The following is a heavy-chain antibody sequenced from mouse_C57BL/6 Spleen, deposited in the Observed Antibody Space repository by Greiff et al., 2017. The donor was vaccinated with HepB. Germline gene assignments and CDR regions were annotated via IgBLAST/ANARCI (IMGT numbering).Heavy chain of an antibody. Sequence: ESGPGLVKPSQSLSLTCSVTGYSITSGYYWNWIRQFPGNKLEWMGYISYDGSNNYNPSLKNRISITRDTSKNQFFLKLNSVTTEDTATYYCARDDGNYDFDYWGQGTTLTVSS. CDR1: GYSITSGYY. D-gene: IGHD2-1*01. J-gene: IGHJ2*01. V-gene: IGHV3-6*01. CDR3: ARDDGNYDFDY. CDR2: ISYDGSN.